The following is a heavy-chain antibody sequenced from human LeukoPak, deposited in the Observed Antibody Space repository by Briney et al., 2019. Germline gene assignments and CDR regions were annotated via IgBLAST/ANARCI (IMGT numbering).Heavy chain of an antibody. CDR3: TTGASLVGATKMTDY. Sequence: GGSLKLSCAASGFPFSNAWVSWGRQAPGKGLEWVGRNKCKTDCGTTDYAAPVKGRFTISRDDPKNTPDPQLNSLKTEDTAVYYCTTGASLVGATKMTDYWGQGTLVTVSS. CDR2: NKCKTDCGTT. V-gene: IGHV3-15*01. CDR1: GFPFSNAW. J-gene: IGHJ4*02. D-gene: IGHD1-26*01.